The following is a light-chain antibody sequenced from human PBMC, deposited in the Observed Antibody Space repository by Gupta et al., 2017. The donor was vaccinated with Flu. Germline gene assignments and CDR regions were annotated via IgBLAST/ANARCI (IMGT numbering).Light chain of an antibody. CDR2: KSN. V-gene: IGLV1-47*01. CDR1: SSNIGSHN. CDR3: AARDDMSGRL. J-gene: IGLJ3*02. Sequence: SVLTQPPSASGTPGQRVTISCSGSSSNIGSHNVYWYQQLPATAPILLIYKSNQRPSGVPGRFSGSKSGTSASLAISGLGAEDEAYYYSAARDDMSGRLFGGGTKLTVL.